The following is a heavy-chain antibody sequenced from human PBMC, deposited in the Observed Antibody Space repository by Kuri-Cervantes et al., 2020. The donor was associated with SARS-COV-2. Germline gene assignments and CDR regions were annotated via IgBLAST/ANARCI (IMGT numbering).Heavy chain of an antibody. CDR2: ISGSGGSK. CDR1: GFTFSTYA. J-gene: IGHJ4*02. CDR3: AKDYVSTYSYGYDY. D-gene: IGHD5-18*01. Sequence: GESLKISCAASGFTFSTYAMSWVRQAPGKGLQWVSVISGSGGSKYYADPVQGRFTLSRDNSKNTLYLQMNSLRAEDTAVYYCAKDYVSTYSYGYDYWGQGTLVTVSS. V-gene: IGHV3-23*01.